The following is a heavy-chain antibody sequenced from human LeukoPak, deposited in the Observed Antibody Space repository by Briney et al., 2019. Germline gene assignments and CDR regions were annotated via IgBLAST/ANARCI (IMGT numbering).Heavy chain of an antibody. CDR2: IYYSGST. V-gene: IGHV4-39*01. CDR3: ARSELLWFGGVNSGFDY. Sequence: SETLSLTCTVSGGSISSSSYYWGWIRQPPGKGLEWTGSIYYSGSTYYNPSLKSRVTISVDTSKNQFSLKLSSVTAADTAVYYCARSELLWFGGVNSGFDYWGQGTLVTVSS. CDR1: GGSISSSSYY. J-gene: IGHJ4*02. D-gene: IGHD3-10*01.